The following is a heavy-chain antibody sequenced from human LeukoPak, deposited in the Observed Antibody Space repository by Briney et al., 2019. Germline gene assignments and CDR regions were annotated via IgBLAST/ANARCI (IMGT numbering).Heavy chain of an antibody. CDR3: ASTKGAIASIGHDY. CDR2: IYSGGST. Sequence: GGSLRLSCGASGFTVNNNYMSWVRQAPGKGLEWVSVIYSGGSTYYADSVKGRFTISRDNSKNTLYLQMNSLRAEDTAVYYCASTKGAIASIGHDYWGQGTLVTVSS. J-gene: IGHJ4*02. D-gene: IGHD2-2*02. V-gene: IGHV3-53*01. CDR1: GFTVNNNY.